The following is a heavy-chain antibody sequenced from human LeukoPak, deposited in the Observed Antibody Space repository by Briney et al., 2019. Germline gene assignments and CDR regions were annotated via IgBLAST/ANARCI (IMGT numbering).Heavy chain of an antibody. D-gene: IGHD3-22*01. CDR1: GGSFSNYA. CDR2: IIPIFDTG. Sequence: GASVKVSCKASGGSFSNYAISWVRQAPGQGLEWMGGIIPIFDTGNYAQKFQGRVAITADKFTSTAYMGLGSLRSEDTAVYYCARTYYYDSSGYHFDYWGQGTLVTVSS. J-gene: IGHJ4*02. CDR3: ARTYYYDSSGYHFDY. V-gene: IGHV1-69*06.